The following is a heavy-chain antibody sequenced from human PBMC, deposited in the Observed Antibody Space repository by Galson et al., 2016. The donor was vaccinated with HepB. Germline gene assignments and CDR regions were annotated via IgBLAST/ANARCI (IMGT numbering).Heavy chain of an antibody. CDR3: ARQIGGHFSGGTCSYDAFDI. J-gene: IGHJ3*02. CDR1: GFTFSSYG. V-gene: IGHV3-33*01. Sequence: SLRLSCAASGFTFSSYGTHWVRQAPGKGLEWLAVIWFDGINKYYADSVKGRFTITRDGSQTTVYLQMSSLRAEDTAGYYCARQIGGHFSGGTCSYDAFDIWGQGTMVTVSS. D-gene: IGHD2-15*01. CDR2: IWFDGINK.